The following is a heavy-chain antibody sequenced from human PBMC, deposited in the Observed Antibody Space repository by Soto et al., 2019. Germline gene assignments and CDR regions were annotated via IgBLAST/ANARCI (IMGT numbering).Heavy chain of an antibody. Sequence: RGSLLLSCASSVFIVSNKYMGRLRQAPGKGLDLVSVIYSGGSTYYADSVKCRFTISRDNSKNTLFLQMNSLRAEDTALYYCAPMGGYYDSRGYYHAFDISGQGTMVTGSS. D-gene: IGHD3-22*01. J-gene: IGHJ3*02. V-gene: IGHV3-53*01. CDR2: IYSGGST. CDR3: APMGGYYDSRGYYHAFDI. CDR1: VFIVSNKY.